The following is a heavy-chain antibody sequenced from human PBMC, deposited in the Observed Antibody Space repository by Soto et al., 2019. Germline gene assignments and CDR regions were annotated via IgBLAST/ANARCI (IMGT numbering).Heavy chain of an antibody. D-gene: IGHD4-17*01. CDR1: GGTFSSYA. J-gene: IGHJ4*02. CDR2: IIPIFGTA. CDR3: ASTPQIPLRTTVTFFDY. V-gene: IGHV1-69*01. Sequence: QVQLVQSGAEVKKPGSSVKVSCKASGGTFSSYAISWVRQAPGQGLEWMGGIIPIFGTANYAQKFQGRVTITADESTSTAYMELSSLRSEDTAVYYCASTPQIPLRTTVTFFDYWCQGTLVTVSS.